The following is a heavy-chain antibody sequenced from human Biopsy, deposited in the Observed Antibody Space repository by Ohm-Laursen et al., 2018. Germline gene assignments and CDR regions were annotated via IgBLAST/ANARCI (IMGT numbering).Heavy chain of an antibody. J-gene: IGHJ6*02. V-gene: IGHV3-23*01. CDR3: VRASIFGVATSGFYYYGMDV. D-gene: IGHD3-3*01. CDR2: ISASDDSK. CDR1: GVTLSGYS. Sequence: SLRLSCAASGVTLSGYSMNWVRQAPGKGLEWVSSISASDDSKYYADSVKGRFTISRDNSKNTLYLQMNSLRAEDTAVYYCVRASIFGVATSGFYYYGMDVWGQGTTVTVSS.